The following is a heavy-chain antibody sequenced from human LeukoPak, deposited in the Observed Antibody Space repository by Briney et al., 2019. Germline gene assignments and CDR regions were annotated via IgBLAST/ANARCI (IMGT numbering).Heavy chain of an antibody. CDR1: GGSISSSSYY. Sequence: SETLSLTCTVSGGSISSSSYYWGWIRQPPGKGLEWIGSIYYSGSTYYNPSLKSRVTISVDTSKNQFSLKLSSVTAADTAAYYCARLEYSSSMGLDYWGQGTLVTVSS. CDR3: ARLEYSSSMGLDY. J-gene: IGHJ4*02. CDR2: IYYSGST. D-gene: IGHD6-6*01. V-gene: IGHV4-39*01.